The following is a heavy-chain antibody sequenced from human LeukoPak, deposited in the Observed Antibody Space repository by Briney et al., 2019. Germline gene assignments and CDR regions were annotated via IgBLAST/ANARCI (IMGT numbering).Heavy chain of an antibody. V-gene: IGHV3-23*01. J-gene: IGHJ4*02. D-gene: IGHD3-10*01. CDR3: AMPTVIGMALFDC. Sequence: GGSLRLSCAASGFIFSSYAMNWVRQAPGKGLEWVSGINGGDGTTYYADSVKGRFAISRDNSKNTLYLQMNSLRAEDTAVYYCAMPTVIGMALFDCWGRGILVTVSS. CDR1: GFIFSSYA. CDR2: INGGDGTT.